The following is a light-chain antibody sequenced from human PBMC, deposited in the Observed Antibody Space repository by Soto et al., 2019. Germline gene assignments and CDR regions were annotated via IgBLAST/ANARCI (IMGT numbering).Light chain of an antibody. CDR3: LLSYNGPYV. Sequence: QAVVTQAPSLTVSPGETVTLTCASSTGAVTNGHYPYWFQQKPGQAPRTLIYDTTNRHSWTPARFSGSLLGGKAALTLSGAQPEDEAEYYCLLSYNGPYVFGTGTKVTVL. V-gene: IGLV7-46*01. CDR1: TGAVTNGHY. CDR2: DTT. J-gene: IGLJ1*01.